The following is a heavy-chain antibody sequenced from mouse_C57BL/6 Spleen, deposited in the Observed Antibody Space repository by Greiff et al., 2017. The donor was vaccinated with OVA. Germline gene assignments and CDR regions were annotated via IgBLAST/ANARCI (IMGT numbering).Heavy chain of an antibody. Sequence: VKLQQSGPELVKPGASVKISCKASGYAFSSSWMNWVKQRPGKGLEWIGRIYPGDGDTNYNGKFKGKATLTADKSSSTAYMQLSSLTSEDSAVYVCARSHYGSSPFAYWGQGTLVTVAA. D-gene: IGHD1-1*01. CDR3: ARSHYGSSPFAY. CDR2: IYPGDGDT. J-gene: IGHJ3*01. CDR1: GYAFSSSW. V-gene: IGHV1-82*01.